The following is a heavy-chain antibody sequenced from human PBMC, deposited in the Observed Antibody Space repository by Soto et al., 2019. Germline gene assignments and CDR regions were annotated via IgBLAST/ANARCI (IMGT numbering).Heavy chain of an antibody. J-gene: IGHJ6*02. V-gene: IGHV1-18*01. CDR1: GYTFTSYG. CDR2: ISAYNGNT. Sequence: ASVKVSCKASGYTFTSYGISWVRQAPGQGLEWMGWISAYNGNTNYAQKLQGRVTMTTDTSTSTAYMELRSLRSDDTAVYYCARVDNWNIYYYYGMDVWGQGTTVTVSS. CDR3: ARVDNWNIYYYYGMDV. D-gene: IGHD1-20*01.